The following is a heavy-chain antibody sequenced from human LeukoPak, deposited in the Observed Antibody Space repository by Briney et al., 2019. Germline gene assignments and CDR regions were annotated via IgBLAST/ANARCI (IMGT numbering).Heavy chain of an antibody. D-gene: IGHD1-26*01. V-gene: IGHV3-30*03. J-gene: IGHJ5*02. CDR2: ISYDGRYE. CDR3: ARDPQPWVLSGPADR. Sequence: CRRLSRVPSGFFLSRYGMHWVRHAAGKVSEWVAFISYDGRYENYGDSVNGRFTISRDNSRNTLYVQMNSPIVEHTAVYYCARDPQPWVLSGPADRWGQGSLLTVSS. CDR1: GFFLSRYG.